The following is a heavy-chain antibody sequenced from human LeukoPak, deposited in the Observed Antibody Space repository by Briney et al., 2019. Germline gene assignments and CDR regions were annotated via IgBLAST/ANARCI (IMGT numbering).Heavy chain of an antibody. Sequence: GGSLRLSCAGSGFTFSTYTMSWVRQAPGKGLEWVSSISSSSSYIYYADSVKGRFTISRENAKNSLYLQMNSLRAEDTAVYYCAREPGVAGFPWFDPWGQGTLVTVSS. V-gene: IGHV3-21*01. CDR1: GFTFSTYT. CDR2: ISSSSSYI. D-gene: IGHD6-19*01. CDR3: AREPGVAGFPWFDP. J-gene: IGHJ5*02.